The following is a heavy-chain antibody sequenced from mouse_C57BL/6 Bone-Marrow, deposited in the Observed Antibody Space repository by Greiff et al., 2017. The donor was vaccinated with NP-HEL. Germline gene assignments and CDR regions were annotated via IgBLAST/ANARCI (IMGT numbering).Heavy chain of an antibody. CDR1: GFTFTAYY. Sequence: DVKLVESGGGLVQPGGSLSLSCAASGFTFTAYYMSWVRQPPGKALEWLGFIRNKANGYTTEYSASVKGRFTISRHNSQSLLYLQMNALRAEDSATYYWARYKEAPTLDYWGKDTPLTVSS. V-gene: IGHV7-3*01. CDR3: ARYKEAPTLDY. D-gene: IGHD1-3*01. J-gene: IGHJ2*01. CDR2: IRNKANGYTT.